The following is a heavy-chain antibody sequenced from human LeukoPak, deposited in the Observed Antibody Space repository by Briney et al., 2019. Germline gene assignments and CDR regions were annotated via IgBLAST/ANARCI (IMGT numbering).Heavy chain of an antibody. J-gene: IGHJ4*02. CDR1: GGTFSSYA. V-gene: IGHV1-69*13. CDR2: IIPIFGTA. CDR3: ARGATMVRGVRYFDY. D-gene: IGHD3-10*01. Sequence: ASVKVSCEASGGTFSSYAISWVRQAPGQGLEWMGGIIPIFGTANYAQKFQGRVTITADESTSTAYMELSSLRSEDTAVYYCARGATMVRGVRYFDYWGQGTLVTVSS.